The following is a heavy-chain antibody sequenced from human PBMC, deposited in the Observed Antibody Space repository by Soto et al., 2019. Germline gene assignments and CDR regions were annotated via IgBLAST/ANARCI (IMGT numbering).Heavy chain of an antibody. V-gene: IGHV1-8*01. Sequence: ASVKVSCKASGYIFTNNDVSWVPQATGQGLEWMGWMNPGSGDTGYAQKFQGRVTMSTDISIATAYMQLSSLSSDNTAKSYCAKMATFDSLNWYEPWGQGTLVTVSS. D-gene: IGHD3-16*01. CDR2: MNPGSGDT. J-gene: IGHJ5*02. CDR1: GYIFTNND. CDR3: AKMATFDSLNWYEP.